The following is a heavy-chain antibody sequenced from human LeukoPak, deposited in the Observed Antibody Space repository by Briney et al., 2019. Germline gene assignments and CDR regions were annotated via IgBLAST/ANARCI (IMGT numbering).Heavy chain of an antibody. V-gene: IGHV1-69*13. D-gene: IGHD6-19*01. CDR3: ARGAAVAGTFDY. J-gene: IGHJ4*02. CDR1: GGTFSSYA. Sequence: GASVKVSCKASGGTFSSYAISWVRQAPGQGLEWMGGLIPIFGTANYAQKFQGRVTITADESTSTAYMELSSLRSEDTAVYYCARGAAVAGTFDYWGQGTLVTVSS. CDR2: LIPIFGTA.